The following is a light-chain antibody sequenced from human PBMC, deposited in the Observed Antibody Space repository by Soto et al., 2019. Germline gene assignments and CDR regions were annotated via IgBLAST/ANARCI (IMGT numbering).Light chain of an antibody. V-gene: IGKV3-11*01. CDR1: QSVSSY. CDR2: DAS. J-gene: IGKJ2*01. CDR3: QQRSNWPLMYT. Sequence: EIVLTQSPATLSLSPGERATLSCRASQSVSSYLAWYQQKPGQAPRLLIYDASNRPPGIPARFSGSGSGTDFTLTISSLEPEDFAVYYCQQRSNWPLMYTFGQGTKLEIK.